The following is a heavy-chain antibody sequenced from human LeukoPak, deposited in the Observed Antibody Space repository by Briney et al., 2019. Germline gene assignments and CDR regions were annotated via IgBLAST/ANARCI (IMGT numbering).Heavy chain of an antibody. V-gene: IGHV4-59*01. CDR1: GGSISSYY. CDR3: ARAPLTYYDFWSGDPVFYFDY. D-gene: IGHD3-3*01. Sequence: SETLSLTCTVSGGSISSYYWSWIRQPPGKGLEWIGYIYYSGSTDYNPSLKSRVTISVDTSKNQFSLKLSSVTAADTAVYYCARAPLTYYDFWSGDPVFYFDYWGQGTLVTVSS. CDR2: IYYSGST. J-gene: IGHJ4*02.